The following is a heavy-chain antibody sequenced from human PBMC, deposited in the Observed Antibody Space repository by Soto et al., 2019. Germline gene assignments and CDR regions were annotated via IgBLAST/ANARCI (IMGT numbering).Heavy chain of an antibody. Sequence: XGTLALTCNVSGVSIIDISYYWGWIRQPPGKGLEWIGTIYFNGNTFYNPSLKSRLTISVDTSKNQISLRLTSVTAADTAVYYCARQGSYWGHGTLVTVSS. CDR2: IYFNGNT. CDR1: GVSIIDISYY. V-gene: IGHV4-39*01. CDR3: ARQGSY. J-gene: IGHJ4*01.